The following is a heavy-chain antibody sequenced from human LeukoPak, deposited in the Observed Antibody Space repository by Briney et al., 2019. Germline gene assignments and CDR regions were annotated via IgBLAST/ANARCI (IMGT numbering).Heavy chain of an antibody. D-gene: IGHD6-13*01. J-gene: IGHJ6*03. CDR2: MNPNSGNT. V-gene: IGHV1-8*01. CDR1: GYTFTSYD. CDR3: ARGRGSSSSWYSFYYFYMDV. Sequence: GASVKVSCKASGYTFTSYDINWVRQATGQGLEWMGWMNPNSGNTGYAQKFQGRVTMTRNTSISTAYMELSSLRSEDTAVYYCARGRGSSSSWYSFYYFYMDVWGKGTTVTVS.